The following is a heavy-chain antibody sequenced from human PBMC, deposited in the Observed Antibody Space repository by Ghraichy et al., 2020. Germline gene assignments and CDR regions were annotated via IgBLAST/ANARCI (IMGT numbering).Heavy chain of an antibody. V-gene: IGHV4-34*01. CDR2: INHSGST. CDR3: ARGWVEDRGHEYYYYYGMDV. D-gene: IGHD3-10*01. CDR1: GGSFSGYY. Sequence: SETLSLTCAVYGGSFSGYYWSWIRQPPGKGLEWIGEINHSGSTNYNPSLKSRVTISVDTSKNQFSLKLSSVTAADTAVYYCARGWVEDRGHEYYYYYGMDVWGQGTTVTVSS. J-gene: IGHJ6*02.